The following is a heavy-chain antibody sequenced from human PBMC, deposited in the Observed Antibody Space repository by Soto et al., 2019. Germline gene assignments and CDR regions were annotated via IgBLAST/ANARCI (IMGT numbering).Heavy chain of an antibody. CDR2: IYYSGIT. V-gene: IGHV4-39*01. J-gene: IGHJ4*02. CDR1: GVSISNSSYY. CDR3: ARHGSN. Sequence: SETLSLTCTVSGVSISNSSYYWGWIRRPPGKGLEWIGTIYYSGITYYNPSLKSRVTISVDTSKNQFSLKLTSVTAADTAVYYCARHGSNWGQETLLAVSS.